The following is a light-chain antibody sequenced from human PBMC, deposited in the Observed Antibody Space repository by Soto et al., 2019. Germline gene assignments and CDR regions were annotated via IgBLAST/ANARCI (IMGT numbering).Light chain of an antibody. CDR1: QSVSSTY. V-gene: IGKV3-20*01. CDR3: QQYGSSLYP. Sequence: EIVLTQSPGTLSLSPGERATLSCRASQSVSSTYLAWYQQKPGQAPRLLIYGASSRGTGIPDRFSGSGSGTDFTLTISRLEPEDFAVYFCQQYGSSLYPFGQGTKLEIK. CDR2: GAS. J-gene: IGKJ2*01.